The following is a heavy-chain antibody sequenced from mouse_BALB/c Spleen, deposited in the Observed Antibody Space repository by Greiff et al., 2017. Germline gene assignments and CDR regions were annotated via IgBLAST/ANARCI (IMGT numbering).Heavy chain of an antibody. J-gene: IGHJ4*01. CDR1: GYTFTSYW. CDR2: INPSNGRT. V-gene: IGHV1S81*02. Sequence: QVQLQQPGAELVKPGASVKLSCKASGYTFTSYWMHWVKQRPGQGLEWIGEINPSNGRTNYNEKFKSKATLTVDKSSSTAYMQLSSLTSEDSAVYYCATRCYESYAMDYWGQGTSVTVSS. D-gene: IGHD2-3*01. CDR3: ATRCYESYAMDY.